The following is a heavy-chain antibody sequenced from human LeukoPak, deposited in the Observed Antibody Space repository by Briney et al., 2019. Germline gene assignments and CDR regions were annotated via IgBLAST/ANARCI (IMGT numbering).Heavy chain of an antibody. D-gene: IGHD2-8*01. CDR1: GYTFTSYG. Sequence: ASVKVSCKASGYTFTSYGISWVRQAPGQGLEWMGWISAYNGNTNYAQKLQGRVTMTTDTSTSTAYMERRSLRSDDTAVYYCGRDGIVPRVYAQHSNCCDPGGERPLVSVSS. V-gene: IGHV1-18*01. CDR2: ISAYNGNT. CDR3: GRDGIVPRVYAQHSNCCDP. J-gene: IGHJ5*02.